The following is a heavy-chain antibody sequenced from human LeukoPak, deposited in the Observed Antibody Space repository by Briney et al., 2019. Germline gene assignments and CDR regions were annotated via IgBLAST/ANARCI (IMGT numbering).Heavy chain of an antibody. V-gene: IGHV4-34*01. CDR3: ARTYYYGSGSYYIVPRFDY. CDR1: GGSFSGYY. CDR2: INHSGST. J-gene: IGHJ4*02. D-gene: IGHD3-10*01. Sequence: SETLSLTCAVYGGSFSGYYWSWIRQPPGKGLEWIGEINHSGSTNYNPSLKSRVTISVDTSKNQFSLKLSSVTAADTAVYYCARTYYYGSGSYYIVPRFDYWGQGTLVTVSS.